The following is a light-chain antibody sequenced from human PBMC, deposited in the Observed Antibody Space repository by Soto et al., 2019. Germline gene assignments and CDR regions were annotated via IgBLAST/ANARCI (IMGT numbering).Light chain of an antibody. J-gene: IGLJ3*02. Sequence: QPVLTQSPSASASLGASVKLTCTLSSGHSNYVIAWHQLQPEKGPRFLMKTNSDGNHMKGDGIPDRFSGSTSGAERYLTISSLQSEDEADYYCQTWGTDIAVFGGGTKLTVL. CDR1: SGHSNYV. CDR2: TNSDGNH. V-gene: IGLV4-69*01. CDR3: QTWGTDIAV.